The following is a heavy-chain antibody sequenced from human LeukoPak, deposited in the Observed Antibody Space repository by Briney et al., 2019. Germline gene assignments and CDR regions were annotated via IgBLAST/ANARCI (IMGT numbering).Heavy chain of an antibody. D-gene: IGHD3-16*01. J-gene: IGHJ4*02. V-gene: IGHV3-23*01. CDR2: IGGSGDSP. CDR3: AKEGPGGGGYFDD. CDR1: GFTFSSYI. Sequence: GGALRLSCAASGFTFSSYIMSWVRQAPGKGLEWVSLIGGSGDSPYYADAVKGRFTISRDNSKNTLYLRMNSLRADDTAVYYCAKEGPGGGGYFDDWGQGTLVTVSS.